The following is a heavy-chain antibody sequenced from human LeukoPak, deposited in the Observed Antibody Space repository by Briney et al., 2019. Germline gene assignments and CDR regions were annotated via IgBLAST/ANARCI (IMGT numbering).Heavy chain of an antibody. CDR1: GFTFDDYA. CDR3: AKDRGGAVAGTWADY. V-gene: IGHV3-43D*03. J-gene: IGHJ4*02. Sequence: GGSLRLSCAASGFTFDDYAMHWVRQAPGKGLEWVSVVSWDGGSTYYADSVKRRFTISRDNSKNSLYLQMNSLSAEDTALYYCAKDRGGAVAGTWADYWDQGTLVTVSS. D-gene: IGHD6-19*01. CDR2: VSWDGGST.